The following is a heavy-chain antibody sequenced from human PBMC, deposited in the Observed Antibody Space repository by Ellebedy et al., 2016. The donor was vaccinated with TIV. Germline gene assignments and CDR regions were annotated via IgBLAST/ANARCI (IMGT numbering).Heavy chain of an antibody. CDR2: TYYRSKWNN. D-gene: IGHD3-10*01. Sequence: LRLSCVISGDSVSTDIGWNWIRQSPSRGLEWLGRTYYRSKWNNDYAVSLKSRITINPDKSKNLFSLQLNSVTPEDTAVYYCARGWFGSGMGVWGQGTTVTVSS. CDR3: ARGWFGSGMGV. J-gene: IGHJ6*02. V-gene: IGHV6-1*01. CDR1: GDSVSTDIG.